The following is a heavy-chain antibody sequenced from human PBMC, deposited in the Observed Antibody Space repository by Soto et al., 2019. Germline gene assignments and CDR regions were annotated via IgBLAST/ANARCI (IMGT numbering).Heavy chain of an antibody. Sequence: QVQLVQSGAEVKKPGASVKVSCKASGYTFTSYGISWVRQAPGQGLEWMGWISAYNGNTNYAQKLQGRVTMTTDTSTRTAYMELRSLRSDDTAVYYCARDSPARQHLWFGEPHYYYGMDVWGQGTTVTVSS. CDR3: ARDSPARQHLWFGEPHYYYGMDV. J-gene: IGHJ6*02. V-gene: IGHV1-18*01. CDR1: GYTFTSYG. D-gene: IGHD3-10*01. CDR2: ISAYNGNT.